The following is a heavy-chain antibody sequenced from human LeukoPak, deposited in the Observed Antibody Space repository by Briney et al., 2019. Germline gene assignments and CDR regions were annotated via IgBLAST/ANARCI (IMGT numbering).Heavy chain of an antibody. CDR1: GFTFSSYA. CDR2: IKSKTDGGTT. V-gene: IGHV3-15*01. Sequence: GGSLRLSCAASGFTFSSYAMSWVRQAPGKGLEWVGRIKSKTDGGTTDYAAPVKGRFTISRDDSKNTLYLQMNSLKTEDTAVYYCTTAPNIVVVPAATPWGQGTLVTVSS. CDR3: TTAPNIVVVPAATP. J-gene: IGHJ5*02. D-gene: IGHD2-2*01.